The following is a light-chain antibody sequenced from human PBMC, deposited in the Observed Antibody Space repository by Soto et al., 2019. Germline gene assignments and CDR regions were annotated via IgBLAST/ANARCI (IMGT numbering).Light chain of an antibody. J-gene: IGLJ2*01. CDR3: QVWDTTNPVI. V-gene: IGLV3-21*02. Sequence: SYELTQPPSVSVAPGQTARTTCGGNNIEIKSVHWYQQKPGQAPVLVVYDDGDWTTGIPERFSGSKSGNTATLTTSRVEAGDEADYYCQVWDTTNPVIFGGGTKLTVL. CDR2: DDG. CDR1: NIEIKS.